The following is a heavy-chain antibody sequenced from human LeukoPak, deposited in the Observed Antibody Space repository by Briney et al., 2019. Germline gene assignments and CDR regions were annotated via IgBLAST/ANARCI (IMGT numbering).Heavy chain of an antibody. CDR2: IKQDGREQ. D-gene: IGHD2-15*01. CDR3: AREDQPRGTFDY. J-gene: IGHJ4*02. V-gene: IGHV3-7*05. CDR1: GFTFRNHW. Sequence: PGGSLRLSCAASGFTFRNHWMTWARHARGKALEWVANIKQDGREQDSVDCVKGRFTISRDNAKNSLYLQMNSLRAEDTALYYCAREDQPRGTFDYWGQGSLVTVSS.